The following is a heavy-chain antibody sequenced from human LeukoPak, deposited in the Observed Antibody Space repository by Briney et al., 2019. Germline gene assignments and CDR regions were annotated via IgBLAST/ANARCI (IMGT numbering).Heavy chain of an antibody. Sequence: NPGGSLRLSCAASGFTFSSYSMKWVRQAPGKGLEWVSFIGSSSSYISYADSVKGRFTISRDNAKNSLYLQMNSLRAEDTAVYYCARDHRDIVVVPAAPSYYYGMDVWGQGTTVTVSS. CDR2: IGSSSSYI. J-gene: IGHJ6*02. D-gene: IGHD2-2*01. CDR1: GFTFSSYS. CDR3: ARDHRDIVVVPAAPSYYYGMDV. V-gene: IGHV3-21*01.